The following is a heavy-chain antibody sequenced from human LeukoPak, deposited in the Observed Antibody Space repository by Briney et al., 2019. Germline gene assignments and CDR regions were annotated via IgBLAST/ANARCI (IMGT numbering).Heavy chain of an antibody. CDR2: IYYSGST. Sequence: PSETLSLTCTVSGGSISSSSYYWGWIRQPPGRGLEWIGSIYYSGSTYYNPSLKSPVTISVDTSKNKLALKLSSVTAADTAVYSCARGQQQLVERDDAFDIWGQGTMVTVSS. V-gene: IGHV4-39*01. CDR3: ARGQQQLVERDDAFDI. D-gene: IGHD6-13*01. CDR1: GGSISSSSYY. J-gene: IGHJ3*02.